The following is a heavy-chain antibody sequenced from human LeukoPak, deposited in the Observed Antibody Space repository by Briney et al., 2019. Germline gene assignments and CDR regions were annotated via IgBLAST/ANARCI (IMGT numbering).Heavy chain of an antibody. CDR3: ARDQITIQSPRAFDY. Sequence: ASVKVSCKASGYTFTNYGISWVLQAPGQGLEWVGWISGYSGNTNYAQKLQGRVTMTKDTSTNTAYMELGSLRFDDTAVYFCARDQITIQSPRAFDYWGQGTLVTVSS. D-gene: IGHD3-3*01. V-gene: IGHV1-18*01. CDR1: GYTFTNYG. CDR2: ISGYSGNT. J-gene: IGHJ4*02.